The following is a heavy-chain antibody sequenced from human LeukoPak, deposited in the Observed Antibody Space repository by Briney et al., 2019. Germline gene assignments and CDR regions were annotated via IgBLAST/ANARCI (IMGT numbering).Heavy chain of an antibody. J-gene: IGHJ6*03. CDR2: INWNGGST. Sequence: PGGSLRLSCAASGFTFDDYGMSWVRQAPGKGLEWVSGINWNGGSTGYADSVKGRFTISRDNAKNSLYLQMSSLRAEDTALYYCARDTRTTIFGVVSYYMDVWGKGTTVTVSS. CDR3: ARDTRTTIFGVVSYYMDV. D-gene: IGHD3-3*01. CDR1: GFTFDDYG. V-gene: IGHV3-20*04.